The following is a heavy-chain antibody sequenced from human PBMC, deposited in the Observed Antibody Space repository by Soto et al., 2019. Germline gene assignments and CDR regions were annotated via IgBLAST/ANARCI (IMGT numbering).Heavy chain of an antibody. CDR2: ISAYNGNT. Sequence: GASVKVSCKASGYTFTSYGISWVRQAPGQGLEWMGWISAYNGNTNYAQKLQGRVTMTTDTSTSTAYMELRSLRSDDTAVYYCARATYYDILTGYYLDYYYYYYMDVWGKGTTVTVSS. J-gene: IGHJ6*03. V-gene: IGHV1-18*01. D-gene: IGHD3-9*01. CDR3: ARATYYDILTGYYLDYYYYYYMDV. CDR1: GYTFTSYG.